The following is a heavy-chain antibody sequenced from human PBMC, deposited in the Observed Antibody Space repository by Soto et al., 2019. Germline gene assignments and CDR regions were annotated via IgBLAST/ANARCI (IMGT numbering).Heavy chain of an antibody. CDR3: AFDVQTGVVYFDN. CDR2: IIPLFGLP. CDR1: GGTFSTYT. D-gene: IGHD1-1*01. V-gene: IGHV1-69*02. Sequence: QVQLVQSGAEVKKPGSSVKVSCKASGGTFSTYTISWVRQAPGQGLERLGRIIPLFGLPNHAQKFQDRVTITEDKSTDTAYLAMNSLRPEDTAVYYCAFDVQTGVVYFDNWGQGTLVTVSS. J-gene: IGHJ4*02.